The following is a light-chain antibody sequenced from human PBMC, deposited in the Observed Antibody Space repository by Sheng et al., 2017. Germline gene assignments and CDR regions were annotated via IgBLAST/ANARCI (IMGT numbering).Light chain of an antibody. V-gene: IGKV3-20*01. CDR2: DAS. J-gene: IGKJ1*01. CDR3: HQYGPLPPWT. Sequence: EIVMAQSPATLSLSPGERATLSCRASQSVSSYLAWYQQKPGQAPRLLIYDASTRATGIPDRFSGSGSGTDFTLTISRLEPADFAVYYCHQYGPLPPWTFGQGTKVEI. CDR1: QSVSSY.